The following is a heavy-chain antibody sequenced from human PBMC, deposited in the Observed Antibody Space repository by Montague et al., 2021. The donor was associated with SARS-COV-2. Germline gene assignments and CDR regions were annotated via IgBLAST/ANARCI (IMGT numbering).Heavy chain of an antibody. J-gene: IGHJ6*02. V-gene: IGHV4-59*01. CDR1: GGFISSCY. D-gene: IGHD2-21*02. Sequence: SETLSLTCTVSGGFISSCYWSWIRQPPGKGLEWIGNIYHSGNTSYNPSLKSRVTISIDTSMTPFSLSLGSMTASDTAVSFCARDLLPPRTAIKTNFFGLDVWGQGTTVIVSS. CDR2: IYHSGNT. CDR3: ARDLLPPRTAIKTNFFGLDV.